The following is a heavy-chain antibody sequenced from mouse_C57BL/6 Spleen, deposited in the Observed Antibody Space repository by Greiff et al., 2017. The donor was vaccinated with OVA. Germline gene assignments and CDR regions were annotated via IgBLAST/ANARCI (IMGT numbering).Heavy chain of an antibody. CDR3: ARGGVDWYFDV. Sequence: VKVVESGAELVKPGASVKISCKASGYAFSSYWMNWVKQRPGKGLEWIGQIYPGDGDTNYNGKFKGKATLTADKSSSTAYMQLSSLTSEDSAVYFCARGGVDWYFDVWGTGTTVTVSS. CDR1: GYAFSSYW. J-gene: IGHJ1*03. CDR2: IYPGDGDT. D-gene: IGHD1-1*02. V-gene: IGHV1-80*01.